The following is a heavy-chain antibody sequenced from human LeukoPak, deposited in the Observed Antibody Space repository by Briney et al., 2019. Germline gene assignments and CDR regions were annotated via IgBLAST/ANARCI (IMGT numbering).Heavy chain of an antibody. CDR3: ARPSAGWLLPELGFDP. Sequence: KASETLSLTCTVSGGSITSSSYYWGWIRQPPGKGLQWIGSFYYSGSTYYNPSLKSRVTISVDTSKNQFSLKLSSVTAADTAVYYCARPSAGWLLPELGFDPWGQGTLATVSS. V-gene: IGHV4-39*01. CDR1: GGSITSSSYY. D-gene: IGHD4-23*01. CDR2: FYYSGST. J-gene: IGHJ5*02.